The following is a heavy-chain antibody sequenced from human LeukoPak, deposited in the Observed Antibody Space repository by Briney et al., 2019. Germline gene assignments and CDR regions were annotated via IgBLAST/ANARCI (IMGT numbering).Heavy chain of an antibody. CDR2: INPNSGGT. J-gene: IGHJ4*02. V-gene: IGHV1-2*02. D-gene: IGHD2-21*02. Sequence: ASVKVSFKASGYTFTGYYMHWVRQAPGQGLEWMGWINPNSGGTNYAQKFQGRVTITRDTSISTAYMELSRLRSDDTAVYYCARSVHIVVVTAIGYWGQGTLVTVSS. CDR3: ARSVHIVVVTAIGY. CDR1: GYTFTGYY.